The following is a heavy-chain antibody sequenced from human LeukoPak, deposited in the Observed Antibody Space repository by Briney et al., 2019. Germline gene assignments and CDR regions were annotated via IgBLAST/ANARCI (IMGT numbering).Heavy chain of an antibody. Sequence: PSETLSLTCTVSGGSISSSSYYWGWIRQPPGKGLEWIGSIYYSGSTYYNPSLKSRVTISVDTSRNQFSLKLSSVTAADTAVYYCSVLRYFDWLLSHGMDVWGQGTTVTVSS. J-gene: IGHJ6*02. CDR2: IYYSGST. V-gene: IGHV4-39*07. D-gene: IGHD3-9*01. CDR1: GGSISSSSYY. CDR3: SVLRYFDWLLSHGMDV.